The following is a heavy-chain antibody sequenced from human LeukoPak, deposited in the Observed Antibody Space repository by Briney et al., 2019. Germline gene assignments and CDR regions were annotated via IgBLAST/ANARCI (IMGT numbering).Heavy chain of an antibody. J-gene: IGHJ5*02. CDR2: ISGSGGST. CDR1: GFSFSSYA. V-gene: IGHV3-23*01. CDR3: GKSDIILVYQPGSWSDP. D-gene: IGHD2-8*01. Sequence: GGSLRLSCAASGFSFSSYAMTWVRQAPGKGLEWVSAISGSGGSTYYADSVKGRFTISRDNSKNTLFLQMNSLRAEDTAVYYCGKSDIILVYQPGSWSDPWGQGTLVTVS.